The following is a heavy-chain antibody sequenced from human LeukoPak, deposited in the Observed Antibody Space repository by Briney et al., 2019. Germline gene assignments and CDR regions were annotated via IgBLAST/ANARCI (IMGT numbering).Heavy chain of an antibody. V-gene: IGHV4-34*01. CDR3: ARGGLLLWFGFDY. J-gene: IGHJ4*02. D-gene: IGHD3-10*01. CDR1: GGSFSGYY. CDR2: INHSGST. Sequence: PSETLSLTCAVYGGSFSGYYWSWIRQPPGKGLEWFGEINHSGSTNYNPSLKSRVTISVDTSKNQFSLKLSSVTAADTAVYYCARGGLLLWFGFDYWGQGTLVTVSS.